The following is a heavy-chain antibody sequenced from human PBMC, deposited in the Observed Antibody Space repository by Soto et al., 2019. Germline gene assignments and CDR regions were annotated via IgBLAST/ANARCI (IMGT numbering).Heavy chain of an antibody. CDR2: IIPIFGTA. D-gene: IGHD2-2*01. Sequence: QVQLVQSGAEVKKPGSSVKVSCKASGGTFSSYAISWVRQAPGQGLEWMGGIIPIFGTANYAQKFQGRVTITADESTXXAXMXPSSLRSEDTAVYYCARVYCISTSCYAPYYYYGMDVWGQGTTVTVSS. CDR1: GGTFSSYA. CDR3: ARVYCISTSCYAPYYYYGMDV. J-gene: IGHJ6*02. V-gene: IGHV1-69*12.